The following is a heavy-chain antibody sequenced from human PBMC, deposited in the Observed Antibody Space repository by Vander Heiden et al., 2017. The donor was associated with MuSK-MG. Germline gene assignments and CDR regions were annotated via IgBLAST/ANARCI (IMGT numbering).Heavy chain of an antibody. D-gene: IGHD2-15*01. V-gene: IGHV3-23*01. CDR1: AFTFSCYG. CDR2: LSGSGSNT. CDR3: AKAQGYCSGGTCYGGFDS. Sequence: EVQLLESGGGLVQPGGSLRLCCAAPAFTFSCYGMCWVRRAPGKGLDWVSTLSGSGSNTYDADSVKGRFTISRDKSRNTLHLQMNSLRAEDTAIYYCAKAQGYCSGGTCYGGFDSWGQGTLVTVSS. J-gene: IGHJ4*02.